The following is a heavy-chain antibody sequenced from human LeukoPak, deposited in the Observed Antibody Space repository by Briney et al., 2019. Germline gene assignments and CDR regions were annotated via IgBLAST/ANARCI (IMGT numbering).Heavy chain of an antibody. V-gene: IGHV1-69*13. Sequence: SVKVSCKASGGTFSSYAISWVRQAPGQGLEWMGGIIPIFGTANYAQKFQGRVTITADESTSTAYMELSSLRSEDTAVYYCARTPRVLRYFDWLFYFDYWGQGTLVTVSS. CDR3: ARTPRVLRYFDWLFYFDY. CDR1: GGTFSSYA. D-gene: IGHD3-9*01. J-gene: IGHJ4*02. CDR2: IIPIFGTA.